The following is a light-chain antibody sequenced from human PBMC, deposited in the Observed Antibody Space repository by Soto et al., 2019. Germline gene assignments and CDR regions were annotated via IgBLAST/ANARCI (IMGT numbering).Light chain of an antibody. V-gene: IGKV3-15*01. CDR3: QQYSKWPLT. J-gene: IGKJ4*01. Sequence: IVMTHSPATLSVSAWQRAPLSSRASQSVSSDLAWYQQKPGQAPRLIIYGAFTRATGIPARFSGSGSGTEFILTISSLQSEDFAVYYCQQYSKWPLTFGGGTKVDIK. CDR2: GAF. CDR1: QSVSSD.